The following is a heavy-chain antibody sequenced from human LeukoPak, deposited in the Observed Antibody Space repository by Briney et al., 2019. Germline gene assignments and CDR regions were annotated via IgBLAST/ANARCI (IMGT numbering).Heavy chain of an antibody. D-gene: IGHD6-13*01. CDR3: AKAQGAWYYFDS. Sequence: GGSLRLSCAASGFTVSSFAMSWVRQAPGKGLEWVSVFTTGANYTYYADSVKGRFTMTRDNSKNTIFLQLNNVRANDTAVYFCAKAQGAWYYFDSWGQGTLVTVSS. V-gene: IGHV3-23*03. CDR1: GFTVSSFA. CDR2: FTTGANYT. J-gene: IGHJ4*02.